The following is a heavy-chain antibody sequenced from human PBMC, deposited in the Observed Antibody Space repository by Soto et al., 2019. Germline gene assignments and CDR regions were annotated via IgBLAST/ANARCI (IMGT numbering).Heavy chain of an antibody. Sequence: GGSLRLSCAASGFTFSHAWMNWVRQAPGKGLEWVANIKQDGSEKYYVDSVKGRFTISRDNAKNSLYLQMNSLRAEDTAVYYCARDNVGGEYGMDVWGQGTTVTVSS. J-gene: IGHJ6*02. V-gene: IGHV3-7*04. CDR2: IKQDGSEK. CDR1: GFTFSHAW. CDR3: ARDNVGGEYGMDV. D-gene: IGHD3-10*01.